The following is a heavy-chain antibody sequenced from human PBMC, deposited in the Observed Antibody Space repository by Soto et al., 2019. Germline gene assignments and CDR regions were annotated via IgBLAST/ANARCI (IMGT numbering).Heavy chain of an antibody. V-gene: IGHV3-30*18. CDR2: ISYDGSNK. Sequence: QVQLVESGGGVVQPGRSLRLSCAASGFTFSSYGMHWVRQAPGKGLEWVAVISYDGSNKYYADSVKGRFTISRDNSKKTLYLQMNSLRAENTAVYYCAKDLAGIGYFDKGMDVWGQGTTVTVSS. D-gene: IGHD6-13*01. J-gene: IGHJ6*02. CDR1: GFTFSSYG. CDR3: AKDLAGIGYFDKGMDV.